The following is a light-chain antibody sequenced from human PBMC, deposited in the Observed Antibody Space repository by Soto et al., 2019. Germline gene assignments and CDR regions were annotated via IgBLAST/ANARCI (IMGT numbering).Light chain of an antibody. CDR1: QGISSY. V-gene: IGKV1-9*01. CDR2: AAS. J-gene: IGKJ5*01. CDR3: QQHNSYALT. Sequence: IQLTQSPSSLSASVGDRVTITCRASQGISSYLAWYQQKPGKAPKLLIYAASTLRSGVTSRFSGSGSGTDFTLTISSLQPEDFATYYCQQHNSYALTFGQGTRLEIK.